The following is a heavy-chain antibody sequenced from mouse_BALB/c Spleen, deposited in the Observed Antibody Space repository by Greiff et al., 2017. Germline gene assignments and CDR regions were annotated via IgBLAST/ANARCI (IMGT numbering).Heavy chain of an antibody. J-gene: IGHJ4*01. D-gene: IGHD1-1*02. V-gene: IGHV2-9*02. CDR3: ARAGSPHYAMDY. CDR1: GFSLTSYG. CDR2: IWAGGST. Sequence: VQVVESGPGLVAPSQSLSITCTVSGFSLTSYGVHWVRQPPGKGLEWLGVIWAGGSTNYNSALMSRLSISKDNSKSQVFLKMNSLQTDDTAMYYCARAGSPHYAMDYWGQGTSVTVSS.